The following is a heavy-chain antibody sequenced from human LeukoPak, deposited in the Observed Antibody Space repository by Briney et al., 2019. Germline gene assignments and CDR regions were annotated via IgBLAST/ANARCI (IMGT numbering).Heavy chain of an antibody. D-gene: IGHD3-9*01. J-gene: IGHJ5*02. CDR1: GYTFTSYD. Sequence: ASVKVSCKASGYTFTSYDINWVRQATGQGLEWMGWMNPNSGNTGYAQKFQGRVTITRNTSISTAYMELSSLRSEDTAVYYCARDRTDYDILTGYYNRDWFDPWGQGTLVTVSS. V-gene: IGHV1-8*03. CDR2: MNPNSGNT. CDR3: ARDRTDYDILTGYYNRDWFDP.